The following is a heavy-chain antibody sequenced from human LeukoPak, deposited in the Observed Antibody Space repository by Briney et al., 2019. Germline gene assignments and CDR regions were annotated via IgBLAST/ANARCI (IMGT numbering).Heavy chain of an antibody. CDR1: GGSFSGYY. Sequence: SETLSLTCAVYGGSFSGYYWSWIRQPPGKGLEWIGEINHSGSTNYNPSLKSRVTISVDTSKNQFSLKLSSVTAADTAVYYCARGDGGIYCSSTSCYFDYWGQGTLVTVSS. CDR2: INHSGST. J-gene: IGHJ4*02. V-gene: IGHV4-34*01. CDR3: ARGDGGIYCSSTSCYFDY. D-gene: IGHD2-2*01.